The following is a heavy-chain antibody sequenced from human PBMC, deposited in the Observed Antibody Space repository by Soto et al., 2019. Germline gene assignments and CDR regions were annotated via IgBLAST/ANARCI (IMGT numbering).Heavy chain of an antibody. V-gene: IGHV3-33*01. CDR2: IWYDGSNK. J-gene: IGHJ3*02. CDR3: ARDGSMVTGAFDI. D-gene: IGHD3-10*01. Sequence: QVQLVESGGGVVQPGRSLRLSCAASGFTFSSYGMHWVRQAPGKGLEWVAVIWYDGSNKYYADSVKGRFTISRDNSKNTLYLQMNSLRAEDTAVYYCARDGSMVTGAFDIWGQGTMVTVSS. CDR1: GFTFSSYG.